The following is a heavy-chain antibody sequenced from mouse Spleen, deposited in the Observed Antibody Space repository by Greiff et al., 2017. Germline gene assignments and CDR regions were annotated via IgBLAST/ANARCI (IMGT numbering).Heavy chain of an antibody. D-gene: IGHD5-1*01. CDR3: SRAGEYPHVCFAY. V-gene: IGHV1-55*01. Sequence: VQLLESGAGLVKPGESVKLSCTASGYTFTSYWMTWVRQRPGQGLEWIGDINPGSGSTYYTERFKSKSTLPVATSTYTAYMQLSSLTSDDAAVYYCSRAGEYPHVCFAYWGQGTTLTVSA. CDR2: INPGSGST. CDR1: GYTFTSYW. J-gene: IGHJ2*01.